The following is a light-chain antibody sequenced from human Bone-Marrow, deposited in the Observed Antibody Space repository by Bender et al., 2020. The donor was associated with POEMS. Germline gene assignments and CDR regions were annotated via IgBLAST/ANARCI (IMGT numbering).Light chain of an antibody. Sequence: SVLTQPPSVSAAAGQTVTISFSGSSSNIGPNYVSWYQQFPGTAPKLLIYDNIKRPSGIPGRFSGSKSGTSATLDITGLQSGDEADYYCGTWDNSLNHGRVFGGGTKLTVL. V-gene: IGLV1-51*01. CDR3: GTWDNSLNHGRV. J-gene: IGLJ3*02. CDR2: DNI. CDR1: SSNIGPNY.